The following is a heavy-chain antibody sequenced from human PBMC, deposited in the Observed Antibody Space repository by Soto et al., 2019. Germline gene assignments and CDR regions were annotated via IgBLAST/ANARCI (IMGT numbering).Heavy chain of an antibody. D-gene: IGHD3-9*01. Sequence: PVESQRISYKASGYRFTNYGIGWVRQMPGKGLEWMGIIYPGDSDIRYSPSFQGQVTISADKSISTAYLQWNSLKASDTAMYYCARRLGSDILTHSYNYFDYWGQGTLVTVSS. CDR1: GYRFTNYG. CDR2: IYPGDSDI. V-gene: IGHV5-51*01. CDR3: ARRLGSDILTHSYNYFDY. J-gene: IGHJ4*02.